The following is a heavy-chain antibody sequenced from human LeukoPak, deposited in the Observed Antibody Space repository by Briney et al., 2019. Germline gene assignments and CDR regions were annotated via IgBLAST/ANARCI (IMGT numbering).Heavy chain of an antibody. Sequence: GRSLRLSCAASGFTFDDYAMHWVRQAPGKGLEWVSGISWNSGSIGYADSVKGRFTISRDNSKNTLYLQMNSLRAEDTAVYYCAKANTAPFTIFGVVTDWGQGTLVTVSS. V-gene: IGHV3-9*01. CDR2: ISWNSGSI. CDR1: GFTFDDYA. CDR3: AKANTAPFTIFGVVTD. J-gene: IGHJ4*02. D-gene: IGHD3-3*01.